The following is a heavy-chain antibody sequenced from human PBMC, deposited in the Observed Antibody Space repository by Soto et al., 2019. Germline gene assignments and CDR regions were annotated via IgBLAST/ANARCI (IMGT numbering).Heavy chain of an antibody. CDR1: GLTFTDYW. V-gene: IGHV3-7*03. CDR2: IKQDESEK. CDR3: ASDRCRGTYYLRGVTYFFEE. Sequence: GGSLRLSCVTYGLTFTDYWMSWVRQAPGKGLEGVANIKQDESEKNNLDSVKGRFTISRDNAKNSLYLQMNSLRAEDTTVYYCASDRCRGTYYLRGVTYFFEEWGQGAPVTVSS. D-gene: IGHD1-26*01. J-gene: IGHJ4*02.